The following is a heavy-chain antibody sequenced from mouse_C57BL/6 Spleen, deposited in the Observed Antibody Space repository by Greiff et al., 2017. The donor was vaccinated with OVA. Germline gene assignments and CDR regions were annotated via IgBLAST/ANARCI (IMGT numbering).Heavy chain of an antibody. CDR2: INYDGSST. CDR3: ARGDYDEEIAMDY. D-gene: IGHD2-4*01. J-gene: IGHJ4*01. Sequence: EVKLVESEGGLVQPGSSMKLSCTASGFTFSDYYMAWVRQVPEKGLEWVANINYDGSSTYYLDSLKSRFIISRDNAKNILYLQMSSLKSEDTATYYCARGDYDEEIAMDYWGQGTSVTVSS. V-gene: IGHV5-16*01. CDR1: GFTFSDYY.